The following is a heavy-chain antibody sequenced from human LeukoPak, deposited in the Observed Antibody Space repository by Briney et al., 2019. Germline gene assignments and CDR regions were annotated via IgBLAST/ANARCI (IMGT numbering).Heavy chain of an antibody. CDR3: AREGLAARRGAFDI. J-gene: IGHJ3*02. V-gene: IGHV4-59*11. CDR2: VYYSGNT. D-gene: IGHD6-6*01. Sequence: SETLSLTCSVSGGSISSHFWTWIRQPPGKGLEWNGYVYYSGNTNYNPSLRSRVTISIDTSKNQFSLNLKSVTAADTAIYYCAREGLAARRGAFDIWGQGTVVSVSS. CDR1: GGSISSHF.